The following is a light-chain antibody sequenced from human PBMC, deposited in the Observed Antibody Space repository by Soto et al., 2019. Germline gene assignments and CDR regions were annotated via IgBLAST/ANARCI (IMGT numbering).Light chain of an antibody. CDR3: ATWDDSLSGGV. CDR1: SSNIGRNS. J-gene: IGLJ3*02. V-gene: IGLV1-47*02. CDR2: NSN. Sequence: QLVLTQPPSASGTPGQTVTISCSGSSSNIGRNSVFWYQQLPGTAPKLLISNSNHRPSGVPDRFSGSKSGTSASLAIRGLRSEDEADYYCATWDDSLSGGVFGGGTKLTVL.